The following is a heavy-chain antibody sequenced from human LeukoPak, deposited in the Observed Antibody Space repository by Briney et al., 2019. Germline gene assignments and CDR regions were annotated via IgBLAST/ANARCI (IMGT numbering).Heavy chain of an antibody. CDR1: GFTFSNYW. J-gene: IGHJ5*02. CDR2: ISSSSSTI. CDR3: ARDLADWNSDNWSDP. D-gene: IGHD1-7*01. V-gene: IGHV3-48*04. Sequence: GGSLRLSCAASGFTFSNYWMHWVRQAPGKGLEWVSYISSSSSTIYYADSVKGRFTISRDNAKNSLYLQMNSLRAEDTAVYYCARDLADWNSDNWSDPWGQGTLVTVSS.